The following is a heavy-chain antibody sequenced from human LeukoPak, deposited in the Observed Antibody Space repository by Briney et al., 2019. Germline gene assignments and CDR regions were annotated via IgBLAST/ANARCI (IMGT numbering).Heavy chain of an antibody. D-gene: IGHD6-6*01. Sequence: GGSLRLSCAASGFTFSSYSMNWVRQAPGKGLEWVSYISSSGSTIYYADSVKGRFTISRDNAKNSLYLQMNSLRAEDTAVYYCARAGGGGRIAAGFDYWGQGTLVTVSS. J-gene: IGHJ4*02. CDR2: ISSSGSTI. V-gene: IGHV3-48*04. CDR3: ARAGGGGRIAAGFDY. CDR1: GFTFSSYS.